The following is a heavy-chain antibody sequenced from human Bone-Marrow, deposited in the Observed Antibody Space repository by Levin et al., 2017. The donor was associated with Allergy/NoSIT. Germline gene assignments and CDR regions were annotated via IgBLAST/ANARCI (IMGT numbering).Heavy chain of an antibody. J-gene: IGHJ6*02. CDR1: GFTLSQYW. CDR3: ARDSFSTSSGLDYYYGLDV. CDR2: IKPDGSEK. Sequence: ETLSLTCAASGFTLSQYWMTWVRQAPGKGLEWVAKIKPDGSEKYYVDSVKGRFTISRDNSRKSLSLEMNNLRSADTAVYFCARDSFSTSSGLDYYYGLDVWGQGTTVTVSS. D-gene: IGHD6-6*01. V-gene: IGHV3-7*01.